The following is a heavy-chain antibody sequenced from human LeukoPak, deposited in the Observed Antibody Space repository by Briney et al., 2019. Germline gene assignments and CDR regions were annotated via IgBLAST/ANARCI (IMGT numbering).Heavy chain of an antibody. CDR2: ISSSSSTI. J-gene: IGHJ1*01. V-gene: IGHV3-48*02. Sequence: GGSLRLSCAASGFTFSSYIMNWVRQAPGKGLDWLSYISSSSSTIYYGDSVKGRFTISRDNAKNSLYLQMNSLRDEDTAVYYCAGGISGFEYFQLWGQRTLVTVSS. CDR3: AGGISGFEYFQL. CDR1: GFTFSSYI. D-gene: IGHD6-19*01.